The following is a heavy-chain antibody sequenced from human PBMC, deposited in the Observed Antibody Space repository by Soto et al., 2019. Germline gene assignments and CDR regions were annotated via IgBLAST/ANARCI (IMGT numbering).Heavy chain of an antibody. J-gene: IGHJ6*02. Sequence: SVKVSCKASGGTFSSYAISWVRQAPGQGLEWMGGIIPIFGTANYAQKFQGRVTITADESTSTAYMELSSLRSEDTAVYYCARGYCISTSCLLGMDVWGQGTTVTVSS. V-gene: IGHV1-69*13. CDR1: GGTFSSYA. CDR3: ARGYCISTSCLLGMDV. D-gene: IGHD2-2*01. CDR2: IIPIFGTA.